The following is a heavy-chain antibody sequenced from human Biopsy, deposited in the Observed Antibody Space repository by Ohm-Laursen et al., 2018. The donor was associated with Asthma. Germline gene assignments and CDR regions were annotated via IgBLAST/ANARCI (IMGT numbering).Heavy chain of an antibody. V-gene: IGHV3-33*05. CDR3: ARDFYDSSGYLHFDY. J-gene: IGHJ4*02. CDR2: MSFDGRQT. D-gene: IGHD3-22*01. Sequence: SLRLSCAASGFTFSSYGMHWVRQAPGKGLEWVAVMSFDGRQTYYADSVKGRFTISRDNSKNTLYLQMNSLRAEDTAVYYCARDFYDSSGYLHFDYWGQGTLVTVSS. CDR1: GFTFSSYG.